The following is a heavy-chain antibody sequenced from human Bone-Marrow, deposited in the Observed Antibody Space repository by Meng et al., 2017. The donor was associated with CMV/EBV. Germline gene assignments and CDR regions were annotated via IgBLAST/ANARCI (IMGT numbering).Heavy chain of an antibody. CDR3: ARDWMEVLPYYYYGMDV. V-gene: IGHV3-48*04. CDR1: GFTFSSYS. Sequence: GESLKISCAASGFTFSSYSMNWVRQAPGKGLEWVSYISSSSSTIYYADSVKGRFTISRDNAKNSLYLQMNSLRAEDMAVYYCARDWMEVLPYYYYGMDVWGPGNTVTGAS. J-gene: IGHJ6*02. D-gene: IGHD1-7*01. CDR2: ISSSSSTI.